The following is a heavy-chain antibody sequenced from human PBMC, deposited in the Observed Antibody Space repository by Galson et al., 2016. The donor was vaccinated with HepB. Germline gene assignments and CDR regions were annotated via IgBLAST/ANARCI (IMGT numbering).Heavy chain of an antibody. CDR2: IGSIGTTITI. J-gene: IGHJ4*02. D-gene: IGHD1-26*01. CDR1: GFTLSNYY. CDR3: ARGGNYGYT. V-gene: IGHV3-11*01. Sequence: SLRLSCAASGFTLSNYYMSWIRQAPGKGLEWVSYIGSIGTTITIHYADSVKGRFTISRDNSKNTLYLQMNSLRVEDTAVYYCARGGNYGYTWGLGTLVTVSS.